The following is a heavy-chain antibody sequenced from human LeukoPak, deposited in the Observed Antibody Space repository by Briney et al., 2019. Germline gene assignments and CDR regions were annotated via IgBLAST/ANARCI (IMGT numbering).Heavy chain of an antibody. CDR1: GFTFSSYW. D-gene: IGHD6-19*01. CDR2: INSDGSST. Sequence: PGGSLRLSCAASGFTFSSYWMHWVRQAPGKGLVWVSRINSDGSSTSYADSVKGRFTISRDNAKNTLYLQMNSLRAEDTAVYYCARDSPYSSGWDYTPNFDYWGQGTLVTVSS. CDR3: ARDSPYSSGWDYTPNFDY. V-gene: IGHV3-74*01. J-gene: IGHJ4*02.